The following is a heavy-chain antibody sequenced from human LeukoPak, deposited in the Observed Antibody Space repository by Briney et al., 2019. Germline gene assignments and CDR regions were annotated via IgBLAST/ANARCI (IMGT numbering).Heavy chain of an antibody. CDR3: ARRGDYVWGSYRMYYFDY. J-gene: IGHJ4*02. V-gene: IGHV5-10-1*01. CDR2: IDPSDSYT. CDR1: GYSVTSYW. D-gene: IGHD3-16*02. Sequence: GESLRISCKGSGYSVTSYWISWVRQMPGKGLEWMGRIDPSDSYTNYSPSFQGHVTISADKSISTAYLQWSSLKASDTAMYYCARRGDYVWGSYRMYYFDYWGQGTLVTVSS.